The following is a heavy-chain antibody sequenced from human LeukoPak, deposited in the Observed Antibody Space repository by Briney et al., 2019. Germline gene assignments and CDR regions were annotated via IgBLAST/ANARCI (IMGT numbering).Heavy chain of an antibody. CDR1: GFTFSSYW. Sequence: GGSLRLSCAASGFTFSSYWMSWVRQAPGKGLEWVANIKQDGSEKYYVDSVKGRFTISRDNAKNSLYLQMNSLRAEDTAVYYCARGVYSSSAGNWFDPWGQGTLVTVSS. D-gene: IGHD6-6*01. CDR3: ARGVYSSSAGNWFDP. CDR2: IKQDGSEK. V-gene: IGHV3-7*03. J-gene: IGHJ5*02.